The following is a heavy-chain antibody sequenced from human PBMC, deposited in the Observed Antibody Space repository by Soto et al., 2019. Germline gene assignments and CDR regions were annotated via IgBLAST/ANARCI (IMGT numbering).Heavy chain of an antibody. CDR3: ARRKERSGPHYFDY. CDR1: GYTFTSYA. Sequence: ASVKVSCKASGYTFTSYAMHWVRQAPGQRLEWMGWINAGNGNTRYSQKFQGRVTITRDTSASTVYMELSGLRPDDTAVYYCARRKERSGPHYFDYWGQGSQVTVSS. CDR2: INAGNGNT. V-gene: IGHV1-3*01. D-gene: IGHD6-25*01. J-gene: IGHJ4*02.